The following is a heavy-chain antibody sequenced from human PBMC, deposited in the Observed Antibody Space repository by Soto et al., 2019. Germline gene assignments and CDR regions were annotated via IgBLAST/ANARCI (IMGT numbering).Heavy chain of an antibody. V-gene: IGHV4-39*01. D-gene: IGHD5-12*01. CDR1: GGSISSSSYY. CDR2: IYYSGST. J-gene: IGHJ4*02. CDR3: ARPQYSGYDTSSFDY. Sequence: AETLSLTCAVYGGSISSSSYYWGWIRQPPGKGLEWIGSIYYSGSTYYNPSLKSRVTISVDTSKNQFSLKLSSVTAADTAVYYCARPQYSGYDTSSFDYWGQGTLVTVSS.